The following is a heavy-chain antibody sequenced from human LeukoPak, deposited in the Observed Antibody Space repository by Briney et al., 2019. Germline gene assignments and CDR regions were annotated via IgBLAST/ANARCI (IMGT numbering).Heavy chain of an antibody. CDR2: ISGSGGST. CDR3: AKDRSYYDSSGYYYDGG. D-gene: IGHD3-22*01. Sequence: GGSLRLSCAASGFTFSSYAMSWVRQAPGKGLEWVSAISGSGGSTYYADSVKGRFTISRDNSKNTLYLQMNSLRAEDTAVYCCAKDRSYYDSSGYYYDGGWGQGTLVTVSS. J-gene: IGHJ4*02. V-gene: IGHV3-23*01. CDR1: GFTFSSYA.